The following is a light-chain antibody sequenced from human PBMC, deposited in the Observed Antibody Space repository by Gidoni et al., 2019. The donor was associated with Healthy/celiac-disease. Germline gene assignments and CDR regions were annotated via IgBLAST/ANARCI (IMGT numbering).Light chain of an antibody. CDR3: SSYTSSSTLLYV. Sequence: QSALTQPASVSGSPGQSITISCNGTSSDVGGYNYVSWYQQHPGKAPKLMIYEVSNRPSGVSNRFSCSKSGNTASLTISGLQAEDEADYYCSSYTSSSTLLYVFGTGTKVTVL. J-gene: IGLJ1*01. V-gene: IGLV2-14*01. CDR2: EVS. CDR1: SSDVGGYNY.